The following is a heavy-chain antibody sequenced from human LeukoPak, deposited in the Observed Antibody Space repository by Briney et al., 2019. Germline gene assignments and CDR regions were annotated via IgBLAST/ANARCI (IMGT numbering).Heavy chain of an antibody. CDR1: GGSITSGSYY. Sequence: PSETLSLTCSVSGGSITSGSYYWSWIRQPAGKGLEWIGRIETSGSTNCNPSLKSRVTISVDTSKNQFSLKLSSVAAADTAVYYCARWEAVAGMIDYWGQGTLVTVSS. CDR3: ARWEAVAGMIDY. CDR2: IETSGST. D-gene: IGHD6-19*01. J-gene: IGHJ4*02. V-gene: IGHV4-61*02.